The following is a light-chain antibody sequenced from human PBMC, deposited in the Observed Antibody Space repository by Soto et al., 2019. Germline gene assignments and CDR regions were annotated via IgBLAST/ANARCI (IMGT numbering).Light chain of an antibody. V-gene: IGKV3-15*01. J-gene: IGKJ5*01. CDR2: RAS. CDR3: QQYNKWPIT. CDR1: QSVSSY. Sequence: ETVLTQSPATLSLSPGERATLSCRASQSVSSYLAWYQQKPGQAPKLLIYRASTRATGIPARFSGSGSGTDFTLTISSLQSEDSAFYYCQQYNKWPITFGQGTRLEIK.